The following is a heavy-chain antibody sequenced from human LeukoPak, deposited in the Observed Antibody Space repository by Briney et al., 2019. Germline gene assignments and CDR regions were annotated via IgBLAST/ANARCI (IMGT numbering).Heavy chain of an antibody. CDR1: GFTFSSYE. CDR2: ISSSGSTI. V-gene: IGHV3-48*03. Sequence: GGSLRLSCAASGFTFSSYEMNWVRQAPGKGLEWVSYISSSGSTIYYADSVKGRFTISRDNAKNSLYLQMNSLRAEDTAVYYCARDRLTYYYGSGSYPDFDYWGQGTLVTVSS. J-gene: IGHJ4*02. CDR3: ARDRLTYYYGSGSYPDFDY. D-gene: IGHD3-10*01.